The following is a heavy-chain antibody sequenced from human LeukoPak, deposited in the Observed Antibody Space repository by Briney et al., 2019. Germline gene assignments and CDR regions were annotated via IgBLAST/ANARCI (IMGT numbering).Heavy chain of an antibody. D-gene: IGHD3-16*01. CDR1: GFTFSSYA. Sequence: TGGSLRLSCAASGFTFSSYAMTWVRQAPGKGLEWVSIISGSGGSTYYADSVKGRFTISRDNSKNTLYLQLNSLRAEDTAVYYCAKPRGFKGVDYWGQGTLVTVSS. CDR2: ISGSGGST. CDR3: AKPRGFKGVDY. J-gene: IGHJ4*02. V-gene: IGHV3-23*01.